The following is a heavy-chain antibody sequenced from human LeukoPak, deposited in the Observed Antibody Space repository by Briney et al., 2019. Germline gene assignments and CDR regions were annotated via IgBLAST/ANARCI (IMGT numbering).Heavy chain of an antibody. V-gene: IGHV4-38-2*02. CDR2: IYHSGST. CDR3: AREGGSYSFYCFDY. J-gene: IGHJ4*02. Sequence: SETLSLTCTVSGYSVSSGYYWGWIRQSPGKGLEWIGSIYHSGSTYYNPSLKSRVTISVDTSKNQFSLKLSSVTAADTAVYYCAREGGSYSFYCFDYWGQGTLVTVSS. CDR1: GYSVSSGYY. D-gene: IGHD1-26*01.